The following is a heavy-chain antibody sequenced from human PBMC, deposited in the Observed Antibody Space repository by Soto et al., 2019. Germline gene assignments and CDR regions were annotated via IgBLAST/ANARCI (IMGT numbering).Heavy chain of an antibody. D-gene: IGHD1-1*01. CDR2: MNPNSGNT. J-gene: IGHJ6*03. Sequence: ASVKVSCKASGYTFTSYDINWVRQATGQGLEWMGWMNPNSGNTGYAQKIQGRVNMTRNTSISTDYIELSSLRSEDTAVYYCARGQLEPNYYYYYYYMDVWGKGTTVTVSS. V-gene: IGHV1-8*01. CDR1: GYTFTSYD. CDR3: ARGQLEPNYYYYYYYMDV.